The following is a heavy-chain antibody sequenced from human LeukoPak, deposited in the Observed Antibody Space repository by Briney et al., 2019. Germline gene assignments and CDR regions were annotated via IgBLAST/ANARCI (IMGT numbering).Heavy chain of an antibody. Sequence: SETLSLTCTVSGGSISSYYWSWIRQPPGKGLEWIGYIYYSGSTYYNPSLKSRVTISVDTSKNQFSLKLSSVTAADTAVYYCARPRGAARPHWFDPWGQGTLVTVSS. CDR2: IYYSGST. V-gene: IGHV4-59*04. J-gene: IGHJ5*02. D-gene: IGHD6-6*01. CDR3: ARPRGAARPHWFDP. CDR1: GGSISSYY.